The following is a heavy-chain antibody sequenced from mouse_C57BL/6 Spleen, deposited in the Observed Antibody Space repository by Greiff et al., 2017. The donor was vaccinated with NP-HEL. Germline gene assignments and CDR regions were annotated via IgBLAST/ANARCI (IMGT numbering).Heavy chain of an antibody. D-gene: IGHD2-5*01. J-gene: IGHJ2*01. V-gene: IGHV1-53*01. Sequence: LQPGTELVKPGASVKLSCKASGYTFTSYWMHWVKQRPGQGLEWIGNINPSNGGTNYNEKFKSKATLTVDKSSSTAYMQLSSLTSEDSAVYYCARVGYYSNLLFDYWGQGTTLTVSS. CDR1: GYTFTSYW. CDR3: ARVGYYSNLLFDY. CDR2: INPSNGGT.